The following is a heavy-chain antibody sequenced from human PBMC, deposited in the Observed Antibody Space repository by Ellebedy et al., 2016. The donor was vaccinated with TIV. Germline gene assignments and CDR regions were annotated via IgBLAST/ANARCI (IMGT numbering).Heavy chain of an antibody. CDR1: GGTFSSYA. Sequence: SVKVSXKASGGTFSSYAISWVRQAPGQGLEWMGGIIPIFGTANYAQKFQGRVTITADESTSTAYMELSSLRSEDTAVYYCARDGCSSTSCYSSYNWFDPWGQGTLVTVSS. CDR3: ARDGCSSTSCYSSYNWFDP. V-gene: IGHV1-69*13. CDR2: IIPIFGTA. J-gene: IGHJ5*02. D-gene: IGHD2-2*02.